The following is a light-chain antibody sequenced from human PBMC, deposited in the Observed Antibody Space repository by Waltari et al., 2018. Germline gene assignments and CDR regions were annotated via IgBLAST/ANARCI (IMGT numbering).Light chain of an antibody. V-gene: IGKV1-5*03. J-gene: IGKJ2*01. CDR1: QNIDYS. Sequence: DIQMTQSPSTLSASVGDKVTITCRASQNIDYSLAWFQQSPGKPPGDLIYRAGSLESGVPLRFSGSGSGTEFTLSITNLQPDDFATYYCQQYKNYPVTFGQGTKLEIK. CDR3: QQYKNYPVT. CDR2: RAG.